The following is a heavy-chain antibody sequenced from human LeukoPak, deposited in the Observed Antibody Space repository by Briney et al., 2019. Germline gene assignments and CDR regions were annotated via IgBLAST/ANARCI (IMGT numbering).Heavy chain of an antibody. Sequence: ASVKVSCKASGYTFTSYDINWVRQATGQGLEWMGWMNPNSANTGYAQKFQGRVTITRDTSASTAYMELSSLRSEDTAVYYCARDPGDYVASDYWGQGTLVTVSS. D-gene: IGHD4-17*01. CDR2: MNPNSANT. CDR1: GYTFTSYD. J-gene: IGHJ4*02. CDR3: ARDPGDYVASDY. V-gene: IGHV1-8*03.